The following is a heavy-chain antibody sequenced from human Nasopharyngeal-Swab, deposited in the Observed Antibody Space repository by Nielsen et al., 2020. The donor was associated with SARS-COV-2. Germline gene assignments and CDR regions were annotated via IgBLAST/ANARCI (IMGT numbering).Heavy chain of an antibody. D-gene: IGHD6-13*01. V-gene: IGHV4-34*01. CDR1: GWSFSGYY. CDR3: AGGQDGAAAAL. CDR2: INHSGGT. Sequence: SETLSLTCAVDGWSFSGYYWSWIRQPPGKGLEWIGEINHSGGTRYNPSLKSRVIISVDTSKNQLSLKLTSLTAADTAMYYCAGGQDGAAAALWGQGTLVTVSS. J-gene: IGHJ4*02.